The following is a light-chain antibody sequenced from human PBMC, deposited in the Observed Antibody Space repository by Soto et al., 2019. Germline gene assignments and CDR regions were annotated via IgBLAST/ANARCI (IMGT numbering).Light chain of an antibody. CDR2: DVS. V-gene: IGLV2-14*03. CDR3: SSYTSNSTGV. J-gene: IGLJ3*02. Sequence: QSALTQPASVSGSPGQSITMSCTGTSRDIGGYNYVSWYQQHPGKAPKLMIYDVSNRPSGVSNRFSGSKSGNTASLTISGLQAEDEADYSCSSYTSNSTGVFGGGTQLTVL. CDR1: SRDIGGYNY.